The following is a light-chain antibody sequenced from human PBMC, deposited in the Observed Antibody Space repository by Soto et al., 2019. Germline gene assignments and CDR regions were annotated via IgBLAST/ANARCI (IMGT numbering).Light chain of an antibody. CDR3: QHYDNLRLT. CDR2: DAS. J-gene: IGKJ4*01. CDR1: QDISNY. V-gene: IGKV1-33*01. Sequence: DIQMTQSPSSLSASVGDRVTITCQASQDISNYLNWYQQKPGKAPKLLIYDASNLETGVPSRFSGSGSGADLTFTISTLQPEDIATYYCQHYDNLRLTFGGGTKVEIK.